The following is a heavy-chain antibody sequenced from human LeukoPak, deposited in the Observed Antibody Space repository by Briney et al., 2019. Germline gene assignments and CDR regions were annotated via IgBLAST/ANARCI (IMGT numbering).Heavy chain of an antibody. V-gene: IGHV4-61*01. J-gene: IGHJ5*02. CDR2: IYYSDTT. D-gene: IGHD3-10*01. CDR3: ARARGLAVLQRGRFDP. Sequence: PSETLSLTCTVSGGSISSDSHYWGWIRQPPGKGLEWIGYIYYSDTTNYNPSLKSRVTMSVDRSKNQFSLKLSSVTAADTAVYYCARARGLAVLQRGRFDPWGQGTLVTVSS. CDR1: GGSISSDSHY.